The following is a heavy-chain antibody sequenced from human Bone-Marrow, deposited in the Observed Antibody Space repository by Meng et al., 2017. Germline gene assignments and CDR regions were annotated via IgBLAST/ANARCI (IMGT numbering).Heavy chain of an antibody. CDR3: AASPGWWRIDS. CDR2: FHHSWTT. Sequence: QVQQHEPGPVLVNPSATLSRTVGSSGASVSSGYWWTWFRQPPGKGLERIGEFHHSWTTNYNPSLRSLVTISVDTSKNQFSLRLTSVTAADTAVYYCAASPGWWRIDSWGQGTLVTVSS. J-gene: IGHJ4*02. D-gene: IGHD6-19*01. V-gene: IGHV4-4*02. CDR1: GASVSSGYW.